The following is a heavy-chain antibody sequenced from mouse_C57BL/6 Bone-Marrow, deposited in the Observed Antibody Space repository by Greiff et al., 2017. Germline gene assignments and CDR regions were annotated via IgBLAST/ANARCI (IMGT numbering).Heavy chain of an antibody. J-gene: IGHJ2*01. V-gene: IGHV14-4*01. Sequence: EVQLQQSGAELVRPGASVKLSCTASGFNIKDDYINWVKQRPEQGLEWIGWIDPEIGDTEYASKFQGKATITSDPSSNTAYLQLSSLTSEDTAVYYCSSFDGHYFDFWGQGTTLTVSS. CDR2: IDPEIGDT. CDR1: GFNIKDDY. CDR3: SSFDGHYFDF. D-gene: IGHD2-3*01.